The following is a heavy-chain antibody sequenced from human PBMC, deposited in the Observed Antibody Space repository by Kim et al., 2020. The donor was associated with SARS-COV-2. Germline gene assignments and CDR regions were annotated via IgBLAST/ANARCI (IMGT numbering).Heavy chain of an antibody. Sequence: GGSLRLSCAASGFTFSSYGMHWVRQAPGKGLEWVAVISYDGSNKYYADSVKGRFTISRDNSKNTLYLQMNSLRAEDTAVYYCAKDSGYYWRDPRDWGQGTLVTVSS. J-gene: IGHJ4*02. CDR2: ISYDGSNK. CDR3: AKDSGYYWRDPRD. CDR1: GFTFSSYG. D-gene: IGHD3-22*01. V-gene: IGHV3-30*18.